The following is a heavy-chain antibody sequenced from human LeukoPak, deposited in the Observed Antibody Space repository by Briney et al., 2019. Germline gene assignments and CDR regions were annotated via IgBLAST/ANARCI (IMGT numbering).Heavy chain of an antibody. D-gene: IGHD2-15*01. J-gene: IGHJ4*02. V-gene: IGHV3-21*06. CDR3: AREESGLFDY. CDR1: GFIFSNYG. Sequence: GGSLRLSCAASGFIFSNYGMSWVRQAPGKGLEWVSSISLSSTHIYYADSIQGRFTISRDNAENSLYLQMNSQRAEDTAVYYCAREESGLFDYWGQGTLVTVSS. CDR2: ISLSSTHI.